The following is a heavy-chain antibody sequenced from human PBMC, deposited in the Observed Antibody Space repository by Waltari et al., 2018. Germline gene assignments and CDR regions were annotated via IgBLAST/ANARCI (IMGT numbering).Heavy chain of an antibody. CDR2: INSGGST. J-gene: IGHJ3*02. CDR1: AFTFNSHA. Sequence: VQLVESGRAFVQPGGSLRLSCEASAFTFNSHAINWIRQTPGKGLEWVSTINSGGSTSYRDAVKGRCTVSRENSRNSLYLEMNNLTTDDSAIYYCAKDLSSSSGWYDAFEMWGQGTVVTVSS. V-gene: IGHV3-23*04. CDR3: AKDLSSSSGWYDAFEM. D-gene: IGHD6-19*01.